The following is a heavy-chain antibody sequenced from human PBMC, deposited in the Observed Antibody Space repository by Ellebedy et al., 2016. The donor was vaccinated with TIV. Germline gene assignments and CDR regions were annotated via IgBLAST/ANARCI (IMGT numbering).Heavy chain of an antibody. V-gene: IGHV3-30*18. D-gene: IGHD3-22*01. CDR1: GFTFSSYG. CDR3: AKDADSSGYYYYYYYMDV. CDR2: ISYDGSNK. J-gene: IGHJ6*03. Sequence: GESLKISXAASGFTFSSYGMHWVRQAPGKGLEWVAVISYDGSNKYYADSVKGRFTISRDNSKNTLYLQMNSLRAEDTAVYYCAKDADSSGYYYYYYYMDVWGKGTTVTVSS.